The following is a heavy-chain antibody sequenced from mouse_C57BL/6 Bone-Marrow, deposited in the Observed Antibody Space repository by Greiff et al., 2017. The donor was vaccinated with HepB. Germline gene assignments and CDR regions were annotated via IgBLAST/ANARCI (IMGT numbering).Heavy chain of an antibody. Sequence: QVQLQQSGAELARPGASVKLSCKASGYTFTSYGISWVKQRTGQGLEWIGEIYPRSGNTYYNEKFKGKAKLTADKSSSTAYMELRSLTSEDSAVYFCARELGRGYWGQGTTLTVSS. CDR1: GYTFTSYG. CDR2: IYPRSGNT. CDR3: ARELGRGY. V-gene: IGHV1-81*01. J-gene: IGHJ2*01. D-gene: IGHD4-1*01.